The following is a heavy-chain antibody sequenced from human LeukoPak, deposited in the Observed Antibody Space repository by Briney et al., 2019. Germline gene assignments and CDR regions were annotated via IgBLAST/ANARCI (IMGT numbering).Heavy chain of an antibody. CDR3: AELGITMIGGV. D-gene: IGHD3-10*02. J-gene: IGHJ6*04. Sequence: QPGGPLRLSCAASGFTFISYWMHWVRQAPGKGLVWVSRINSDGSSTSYADSVKGRFTISRDNAKNSLYLQMNSLRAEDTAVYYCAELGITMIGGVWGKGTTVTISS. V-gene: IGHV3-74*01. CDR2: INSDGSST. CDR1: GFTFISYW.